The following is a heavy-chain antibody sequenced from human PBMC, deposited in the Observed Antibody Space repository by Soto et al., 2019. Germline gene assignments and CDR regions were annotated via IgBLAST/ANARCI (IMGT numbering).Heavy chain of an antibody. D-gene: IGHD2-2*01. CDR2: ISGSGGST. Sequence: PGGSLRLSCAASGFTFSSYAMSWVRQAPGKGLKWVSAISGSGGSTYYADSVKGRFTISRDNSKNTLYLQMNSLRAEDTAVYYCAKPDIVVVPAASLWFGELFLDYWGQGTLVTVSS. CDR1: GFTFSSYA. CDR3: AKPDIVVVPAASLWFGELFLDY. J-gene: IGHJ4*02. V-gene: IGHV3-23*01.